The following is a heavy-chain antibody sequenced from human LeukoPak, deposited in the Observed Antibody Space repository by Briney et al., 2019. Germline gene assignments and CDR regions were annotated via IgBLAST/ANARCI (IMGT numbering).Heavy chain of an antibody. CDR1: GGSFSNYY. J-gene: IGHJ4*02. CDR2: INHGGNT. V-gene: IGHV4-34*01. CDR3: AIGPGGYYFDY. Sequence: SETLSLTCTVYGGSFSNYYWRWLRQPPGKGLEWLAEINHGGNTNYNPSLKSRVTISLDTSKNQFSLKLRSVSVADTAVYYSAIGPGGYYFDYWGEGTLVTVSP. D-gene: IGHD3-3*01.